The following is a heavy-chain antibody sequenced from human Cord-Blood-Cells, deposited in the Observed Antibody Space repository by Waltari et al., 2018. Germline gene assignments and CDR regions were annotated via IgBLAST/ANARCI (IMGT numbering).Heavy chain of an antibody. V-gene: IGHV5-51*01. CDR3: ARQLFVGATAFDI. J-gene: IGHJ3*02. Sequence: EVQLVQSGAAVKKPGESLKSSCKGSGYTFTSYWIGWVRQMPGKGLEWMGIIYPGDSDTRYSPSFQGQVTISADKSISTAYLQWSSLKASDTAMYYCARQLFVGATAFDIWGQGTMVTVSS. CDR1: GYTFTSYW. D-gene: IGHD1-26*01. CDR2: IYPGDSDT.